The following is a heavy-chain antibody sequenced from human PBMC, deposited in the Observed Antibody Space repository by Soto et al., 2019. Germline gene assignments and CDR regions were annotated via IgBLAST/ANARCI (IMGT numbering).Heavy chain of an antibody. CDR1: GFTFSSYA. Sequence: GGSLRLSCEVSGFTFSSYAMSWVRQAPGRGLEWVSSISGSGGSTYHADPVNGRFTISRDNSKNTVFLQMNSLRAEDTAVYYCAKDSPYSASYKEDGFDIWGQGSLVTVSS. CDR2: ISGSGGST. J-gene: IGHJ3*02. V-gene: IGHV3-23*01. CDR3: AKDSPYSASYKEDGFDI. D-gene: IGHD1-26*01.